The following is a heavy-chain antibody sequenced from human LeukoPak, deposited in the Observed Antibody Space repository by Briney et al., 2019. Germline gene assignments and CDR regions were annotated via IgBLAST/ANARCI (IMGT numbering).Heavy chain of an antibody. CDR2: ISGSGGRT. Sequence: PGGSLRLSYAVSGFTFNSYGIRWVRQAPGQGLGWVSAISGSGGRTYYADSVKGSFTLSRDNSKNTLYLQMNSLRAEDTAVYYCATINFRTYYYMDVWGKGTTVTISS. CDR1: GFTFNSYG. CDR3: ATINFRTYYYMDV. J-gene: IGHJ6*03. D-gene: IGHD2/OR15-2a*01. V-gene: IGHV3-23*01.